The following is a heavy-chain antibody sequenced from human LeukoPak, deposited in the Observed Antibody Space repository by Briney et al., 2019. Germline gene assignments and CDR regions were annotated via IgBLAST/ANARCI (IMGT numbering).Heavy chain of an antibody. V-gene: IGHV3-21*01. CDR1: GFTFSSYS. J-gene: IGHJ6*03. D-gene: IGHD3-10*01. Sequence: GGSLRLSCAASGFTFSSYSMNWVRQAPGEGLEWVSSISSSSSYIYYADSVKGRFTISRDNAKNSLYLQMNSLRAEDTAVYYCARVALRMVRGRDYYYYYYMDVWGKGTTVTVSS. CDR3: ARVALRMVRGRDYYYYYYMDV. CDR2: ISSSSSYI.